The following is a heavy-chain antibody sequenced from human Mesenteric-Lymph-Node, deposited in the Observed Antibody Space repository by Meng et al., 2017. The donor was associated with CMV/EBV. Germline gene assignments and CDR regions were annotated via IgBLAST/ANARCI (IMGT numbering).Heavy chain of an antibody. CDR1: GFTFSSYE. Sequence: GESLKISCAASGFTFSSYEMNWVRQAPGKGLEWISYISSSGSTIYYADSVKGRFTISRDNAKNSLYLQMNSLRAEDTAVYYCVRDRDIQTGPYYFDYWGQGTLVTVSS. V-gene: IGHV3-48*03. CDR3: VRDRDIQTGPYYFDY. J-gene: IGHJ4*02. CDR2: ISSSGSTI. D-gene: IGHD3-9*01.